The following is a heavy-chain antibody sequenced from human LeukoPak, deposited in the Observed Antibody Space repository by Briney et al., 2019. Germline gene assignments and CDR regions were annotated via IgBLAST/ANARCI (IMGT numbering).Heavy chain of an antibody. CDR2: LTGDGTGT. CDR3: ATVGGFCPSSNCYAYFDY. V-gene: IGHV3-23*01. J-gene: IGHJ4*02. Sequence: GGSLRPSCVASGLSLSNSAMTWVRQAPGKGLEWVSILTGDGTGTFYADSVKGRFSISRDISTNTLYLQMTSLGVDDTALYYCATVGGFCPSSNCYAYFDYWGQGSPVTVSS. CDR1: GLSLSNSA. D-gene: IGHD2-2*01.